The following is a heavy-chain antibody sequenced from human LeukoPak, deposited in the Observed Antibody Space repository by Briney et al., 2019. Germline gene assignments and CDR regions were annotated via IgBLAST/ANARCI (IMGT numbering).Heavy chain of an antibody. D-gene: IGHD5-18*01. V-gene: IGHV3-48*02. Sequence: PGGSLRLSCAASGFTFSTYSMNWVRQAPGKGLDWVSYISSSSTTINYADSVKGRFTISRDNAKNSLYLQMNGLRDEDTAVYYCVRDRGGYSEFDYWGQGTLVTVSS. J-gene: IGHJ4*02. CDR1: GFTFSTYS. CDR2: ISSSSTTI. CDR3: VRDRGGYSEFDY.